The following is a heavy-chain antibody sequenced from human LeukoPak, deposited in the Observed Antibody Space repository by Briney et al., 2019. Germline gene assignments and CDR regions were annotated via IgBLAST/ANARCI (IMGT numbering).Heavy chain of an antibody. Sequence: SETLSLTCSVSAVSISSYYWSWIRQPPGKGLEWIGYFYYSGNTNYNPSLKSRVTISVDTSKNQFSLKLSSVTAADTAVYYCAARSSSSWYDYFDYWGQGTLVTVSS. CDR1: AVSISSYY. V-gene: IGHV4-59*08. D-gene: IGHD6-13*01. CDR2: FYYSGNT. CDR3: AARSSSSWYDYFDY. J-gene: IGHJ4*02.